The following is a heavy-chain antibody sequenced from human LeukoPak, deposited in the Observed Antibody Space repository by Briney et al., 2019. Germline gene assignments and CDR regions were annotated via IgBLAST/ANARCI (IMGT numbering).Heavy chain of an antibody. V-gene: IGHV4-4*09. CDR1: GVSFSSFQ. CDR2: IHMTGRT. D-gene: IGHD3-3*01. Sequence: SETLSLTCTVSGVSFSSFQWSWIRQSPVKGLEWIGNIHMTGRTDYNPSLKSRVTISVDTSKSQFSLLVTSVSAADTALYYCARDFWPARNKEFAAIGITENWFDPWGQGTLVTVSS. CDR3: ARDFWPARNKEFAAIGITENWFDP. J-gene: IGHJ5*02.